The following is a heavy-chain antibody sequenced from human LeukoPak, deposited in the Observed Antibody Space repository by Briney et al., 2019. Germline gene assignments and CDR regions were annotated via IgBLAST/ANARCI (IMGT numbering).Heavy chain of an antibody. CDR3: ARGIAVAGRGDY. Sequence: SETLSLTCAVYRGSFSGYYWSWIRHPPGKGLEWIGEINHSGSTNYNPSLKSRVTISVDTSKNQFSLKLSSVTAADTAVYYCARGIAVAGRGDYWGQGTLVTVSS. CDR1: RGSFSGYY. V-gene: IGHV4-34*01. CDR2: INHSGST. J-gene: IGHJ4*02. D-gene: IGHD6-19*01.